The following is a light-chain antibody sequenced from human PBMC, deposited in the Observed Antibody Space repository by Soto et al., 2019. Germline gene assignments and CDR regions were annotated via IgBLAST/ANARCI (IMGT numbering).Light chain of an antibody. Sequence: VLTQPPSASGTPGQKVTISCSGSNSNIGSNPVHWYQQFPGTAPKVLIYSNYQRPSGVPDRFSGSKSGTSASLAISGLQSEDEADYYCAAWDDRLSDLLFGGGTKVTVL. CDR3: AAWDDRLSDLL. CDR1: NSNIGSNP. V-gene: IGLV1-44*01. CDR2: SNY. J-gene: IGLJ2*01.